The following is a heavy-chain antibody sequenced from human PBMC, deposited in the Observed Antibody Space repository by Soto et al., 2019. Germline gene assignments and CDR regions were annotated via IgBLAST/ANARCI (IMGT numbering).Heavy chain of an antibody. CDR2: INAGYGNT. CDR3: ARIVYDSSGYNRYFDY. CDR1: GYTFSSYA. Sequence: QVPLVQSGAEEKKPGASVRVSCTASGYTFSSYAIHWVRQAPGQRLEWMGWINAGYGNTKYSQKFQGRLTITRDTSASTVYMELSSLRSEDTAVYYCARIVYDSSGYNRYFDYWGQGTLVTVSS. J-gene: IGHJ4*02. D-gene: IGHD3-22*01. V-gene: IGHV1-3*05.